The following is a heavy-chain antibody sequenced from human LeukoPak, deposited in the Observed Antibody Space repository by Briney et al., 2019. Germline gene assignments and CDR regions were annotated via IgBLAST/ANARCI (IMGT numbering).Heavy chain of an antibody. Sequence: SETLSLTCTVSGGSISGYYWTWIRQPPGKGLEWIWYIYYSGSTNYNPSLKSRVTISIDTSKNQFSLKLSSVTAADTAVYYCAKTTFTYYDDSSGYYFDYWGQGTLVTVSS. CDR3: AKTTFTYYDDSSGYYFDY. CDR2: IYYSGST. D-gene: IGHD3-22*01. CDR1: GGSISGYY. J-gene: IGHJ4*02. V-gene: IGHV4-59*08.